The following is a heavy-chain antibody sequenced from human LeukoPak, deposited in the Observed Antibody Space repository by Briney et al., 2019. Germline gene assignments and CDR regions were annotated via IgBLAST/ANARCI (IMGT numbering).Heavy chain of an antibody. CDR3: ARAAAGTTALDY. V-gene: IGHV1-2*02. CDR1: GYTFTGYY. J-gene: IGHJ4*02. Sequence: ASVKVSCKASGYTFTGYYMHWVRQAPGQGLEWMGWINPNSGGTNYAQKFQGRVTMTRDTSISTAYMELSRLRSDDTAVYYCARAAAGTTALDYWGQGTLVTVSS. CDR2: INPNSGGT. D-gene: IGHD6-13*01.